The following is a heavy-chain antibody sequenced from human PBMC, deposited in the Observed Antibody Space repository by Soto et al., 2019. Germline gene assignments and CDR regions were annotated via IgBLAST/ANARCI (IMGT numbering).Heavy chain of an antibody. CDR1: GGSISSSSYY. CDR3: ARRVNPGIASGGWFDP. J-gene: IGHJ5*02. V-gene: IGHV4-39*01. D-gene: IGHD6-13*01. Sequence: QLQLQESGPGLVKPSETLSLTCTVSGGSISSSSYYWGWIRQPPGKGLEWIGSIYYSGSTYYNPSLKSRVTISVDTSKNQFSLKLSSVTAADTAVYYCARRVNPGIASGGWFDPWGQGTLVTVSS. CDR2: IYYSGST.